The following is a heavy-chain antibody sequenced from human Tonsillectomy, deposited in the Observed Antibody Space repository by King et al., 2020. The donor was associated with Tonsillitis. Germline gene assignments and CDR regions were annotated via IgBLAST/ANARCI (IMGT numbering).Heavy chain of an antibody. J-gene: IGHJ3*02. CDR1: GYSFTSYW. Sequence: QLVQSGAEVKKPGESLRISCKGYGYSFTSYWISWVRQMPGKGLEWMGRIDPSDSYIKYSPSFQGHVAISVDKSINTAYLQWSGLKASDTAMFYCARHGGDNSGWSDAFDIWGQGTMVTVSS. D-gene: IGHD6-19*01. CDR3: ARHGGDNSGWSDAFDI. V-gene: IGHV5-10-1*03. CDR2: IDPSDSYI.